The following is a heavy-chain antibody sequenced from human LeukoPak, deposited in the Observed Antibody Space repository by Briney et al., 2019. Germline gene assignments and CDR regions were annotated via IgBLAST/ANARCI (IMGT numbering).Heavy chain of an antibody. D-gene: IGHD3-10*01. CDR2: INHSGST. J-gene: IGHJ6*03. CDR3: ARAPMVRGVIIAYYMDV. CDR1: GGSISTTNYY. V-gene: IGHV4-39*07. Sequence: SETLSLTCNVSGGSISTTNYYWNWIRQPPGKGLEWIGEINHSGSTNYNPSLKSRVTISVDTSKNQFSLKLSSVTAADTAVYYCARAPMVRGVIIAYYMDVWGKGTTVTVSS.